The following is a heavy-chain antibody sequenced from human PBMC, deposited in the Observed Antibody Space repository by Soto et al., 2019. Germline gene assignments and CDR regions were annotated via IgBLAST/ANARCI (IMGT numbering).Heavy chain of an antibody. CDR2: IYYSGST. J-gene: IGHJ6*03. CDR1: GGSISSYY. D-gene: IGHD3-10*01. V-gene: IGHV4-59*01. CDR3: VRDMVRGARGYYYYYMDV. Sequence: QVQLQESGPGLVKPSETLSLTCTVSGGSISSYYWSWIRQPPGKGLEWIGYIYYSGSTNYNPSLKSRVTISVDTSKNQFSLKLSSVTAADTAVYYCVRDMVRGARGYYYYYMDVWGKGTTVTVSS.